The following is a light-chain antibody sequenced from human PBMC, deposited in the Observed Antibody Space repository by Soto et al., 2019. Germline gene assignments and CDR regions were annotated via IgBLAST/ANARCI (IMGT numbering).Light chain of an antibody. CDR3: CSFAGSGTGV. CDR2: EVN. Sequence: QSVLTQPASVSGSPGQSITISCTGTSSDVGGYNYVSWYQQHPGKAPKLMISEVNKRPSGVSDRFSGSKSGDTASLTISGLRTEDEADYYCCSFAGSGTGVFGTGTKVTVL. V-gene: IGLV2-14*01. J-gene: IGLJ1*01. CDR1: SSDVGGYNY.